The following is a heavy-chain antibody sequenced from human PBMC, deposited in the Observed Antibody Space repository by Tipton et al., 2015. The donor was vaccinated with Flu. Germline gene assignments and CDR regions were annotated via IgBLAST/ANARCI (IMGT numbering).Heavy chain of an antibody. V-gene: IGHV3-33*01. CDR1: GFTFGSYG. Sequence: SLRLSCATSGFTFGSYGMHWVRQAPGKGLEWVAYLWFDGSNKQYADSVKGRFTISRDNSKNTLYLQMNTLRAEDAAVYYCAREFSEYYFDYWGQVTQVTVSA. CDR2: LWFDGSNK. CDR3: AREFSEYYFDY. J-gene: IGHJ4*02.